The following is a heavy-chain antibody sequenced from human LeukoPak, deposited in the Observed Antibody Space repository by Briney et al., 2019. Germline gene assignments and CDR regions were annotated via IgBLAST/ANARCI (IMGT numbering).Heavy chain of an antibody. Sequence: ASLKVSCKASGYTFTSYAMHWGRQAPGQRLEWMGGSTAGNGNTKYSQEFQGRGTITRDTSASTAYMELSSLRSEDMAVYYWARAYNYYDSSGYYLGYYFDYWGQGTLVTVSS. CDR2: STAGNGNT. J-gene: IGHJ4*02. D-gene: IGHD3-22*01. CDR1: GYTFTSYA. V-gene: IGHV1-3*02. CDR3: ARAYNYYDSSGYYLGYYFDY.